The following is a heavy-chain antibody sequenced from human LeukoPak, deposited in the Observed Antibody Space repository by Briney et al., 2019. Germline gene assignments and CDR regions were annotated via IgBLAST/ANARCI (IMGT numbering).Heavy chain of an antibody. CDR1: GYTSTSYG. CDR3: ARGSGVDTPAWDTFDL. D-gene: IGHD5-18*01. Sequence: GASVKVSCKASGYTSTSYGISWVRQAPGQGLEWMGWISAYNDNTNYAQKLQGRVTMTTDTSTSTAYMELRSLRSDDTAVYYCARGSGVDTPAWDTFDLWGRGTLVTVSS. V-gene: IGHV1-18*01. CDR2: ISAYNDNT. J-gene: IGHJ2*01.